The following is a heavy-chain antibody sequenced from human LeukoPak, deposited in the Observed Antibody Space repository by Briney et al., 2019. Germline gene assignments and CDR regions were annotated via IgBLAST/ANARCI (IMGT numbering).Heavy chain of an antibody. J-gene: IGHJ4*02. V-gene: IGHV3-53*01. CDR3: ARDLEADY. Sequence: GGSLRLSCATSGFTVSSNYVSWARQAPGKGLEWVSVIYSGGTAYYADSVKGRFTISRDNAKNSLYLQMNSLRAEDTAVYYCARDLEADYWGQGTLVTVSS. CDR2: IYSGGTA. D-gene: IGHD3-3*01. CDR1: GFTVSSNY.